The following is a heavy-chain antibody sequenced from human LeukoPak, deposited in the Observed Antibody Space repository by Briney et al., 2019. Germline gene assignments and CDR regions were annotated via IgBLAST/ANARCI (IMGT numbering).Heavy chain of an antibody. J-gene: IGHJ4*02. CDR2: ISSSSSYT. Sequence: GGSLRLSCAASGFTFGDYYMSWIRQAPGKGLEWVSYISSSSSYTNYADSVRGRFTISRDNAKNSLYLQMNSLRAEDTAVYYCARDVATVTFDYWGQGTLVTVSS. D-gene: IGHD4-17*01. CDR1: GFTFGDYY. V-gene: IGHV3-11*05. CDR3: ARDVATVTFDY.